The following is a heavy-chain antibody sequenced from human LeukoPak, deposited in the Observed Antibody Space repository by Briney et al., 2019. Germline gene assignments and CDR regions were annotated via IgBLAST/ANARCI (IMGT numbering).Heavy chain of an antibody. V-gene: IGHV1-69*13. CDR1: GGTFSSYA. CDR3: ARGGVGATTGLFDY. Sequence: SVKVSCKASGGTFSSYAISWVRQAPGRGLEWMGGIIPIFGTANYAQKFQGRVTITADQSTSTAYMELGSLRSEDTAVYYCARGGVGATTGLFDYWGQGTLDTVSS. J-gene: IGHJ4*02. D-gene: IGHD1-26*01. CDR2: IIPIFGTA.